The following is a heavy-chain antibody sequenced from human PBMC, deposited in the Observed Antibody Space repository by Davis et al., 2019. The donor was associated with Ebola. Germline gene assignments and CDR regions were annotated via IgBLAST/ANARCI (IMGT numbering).Heavy chain of an antibody. V-gene: IGHV3-11*06. Sequence: GESLKISCAASGFTFSDYYMSWIRQAPGKGLEWVSYISSSSSYTNYADSVKGRFTISRDNAKNSLYLQMNSLRAEDTAVYYCARDLKPVATIFGVGYYYYGMDVWGQGTTVTVSS. D-gene: IGHD3-3*01. CDR2: ISSSSSYT. CDR3: ARDLKPVATIFGVGYYYYGMDV. J-gene: IGHJ6*02. CDR1: GFTFSDYY.